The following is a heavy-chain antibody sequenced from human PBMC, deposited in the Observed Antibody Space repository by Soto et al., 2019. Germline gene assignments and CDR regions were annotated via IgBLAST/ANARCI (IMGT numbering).Heavy chain of an antibody. CDR1: GYSFTSYY. D-gene: IGHD3-9*01. CDR2: INPSGGST. V-gene: IGHV1-46*01. J-gene: IGHJ6*02. Sequence: ASVKVSCKASGYSFTSYYMHWVRQAPGQGLEWMGIINPSGGSTTYAQSFQGRVTMTRDTSTSTVYMVLSSLRSEDTAVYYCARPPRRYDIVTGPLSSYYAMDVWGQGTTVTVSS. CDR3: ARPPRRYDIVTGPLSSYYAMDV.